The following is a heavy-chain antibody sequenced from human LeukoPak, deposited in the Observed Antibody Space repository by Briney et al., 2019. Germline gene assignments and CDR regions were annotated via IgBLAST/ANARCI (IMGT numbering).Heavy chain of an antibody. Sequence: ASVKVSCKASGGTFSSYAISWVRQAPGQGLAWMGGIIPIFGTANYAQKFQGRVTITADESTSTAYMELSSLRSEDTTVYYCARESSAGIAAAGLLGFDPWGQGTLVTVSS. CDR3: ARESSAGIAAAGLLGFDP. J-gene: IGHJ5*02. V-gene: IGHV1-69*13. CDR1: GGTFSSYA. D-gene: IGHD6-13*01. CDR2: IIPIFGTA.